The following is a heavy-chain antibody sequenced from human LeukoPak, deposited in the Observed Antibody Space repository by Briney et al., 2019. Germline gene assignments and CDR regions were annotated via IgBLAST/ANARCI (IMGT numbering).Heavy chain of an antibody. V-gene: IGHV3-7*04. D-gene: IGHD3-22*01. J-gene: IGHJ4*02. CDR1: GFTFSSYA. CDR2: IKQDGSDK. Sequence: PGGSLRLSCAASGFTFSSYAMSWVRQAPGNGLEWVANIKQDGSDKYYVDSVKGRFTIPRDNAKNSLYLQMNSLRAEDTAVYFCARDRPSSGYSSVEYYFDYWGQGTLVPVSS. CDR3: ARDRPSSGYSSVEYYFDY.